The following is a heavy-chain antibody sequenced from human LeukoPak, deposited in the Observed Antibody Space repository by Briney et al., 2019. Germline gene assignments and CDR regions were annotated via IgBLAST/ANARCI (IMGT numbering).Heavy chain of an antibody. D-gene: IGHD1-26*01. J-gene: IGHJ4*01. CDR2: ISGSDGST. CDR3: AKDAHSGSYFDY. V-gene: IGHV3-23*01. CDR1: GFTFSSYA. Sequence: PGGSLRLSCAASGFTFSSYAMSWVRQAPGKGLEWVSTISGSDGSTYYADSVKGRFTISRDNSKNTLYLQMNSLRVEDTAVYYCAKDAHSGSYFDYWGQGILVTVSS.